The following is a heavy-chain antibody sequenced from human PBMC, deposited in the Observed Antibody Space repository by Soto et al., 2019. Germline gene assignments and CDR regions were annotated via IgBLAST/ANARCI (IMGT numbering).Heavy chain of an antibody. CDR1: GFTFSSYS. CDR2: ISSSSSYI. J-gene: IGHJ4*02. D-gene: IGHD3-16*01. CDR3: AKLVDKSLDDY. V-gene: IGHV3-21*01. Sequence: GGSLRLSCAASGFTFSSYSMNWVRQAPGKGLEWVSSISSSSSYIYYADSLKDRFSVSRDNSKNTLFLHMNSLRAEDTAVYFCAKLVDKSLDDYWGQGALVTVSS.